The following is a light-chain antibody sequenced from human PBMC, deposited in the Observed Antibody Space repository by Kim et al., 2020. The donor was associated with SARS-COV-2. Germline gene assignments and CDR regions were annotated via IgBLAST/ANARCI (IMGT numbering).Light chain of an antibody. CDR2: GAS. CDR3: QRYTIRPGT. CDR1: QSVSSN. J-gene: IGKJ2*01. V-gene: IGKV3-15*01. Sequence: EIAMTQSPATLSVSPGERATLACRASQSVSSNLAWYQQKPGQAPRLLIYGASTRASGIPARFSGSGSGTEFTLTISSLQSKDFAVYYCQRYTIRPGTFGEGTKLKV.